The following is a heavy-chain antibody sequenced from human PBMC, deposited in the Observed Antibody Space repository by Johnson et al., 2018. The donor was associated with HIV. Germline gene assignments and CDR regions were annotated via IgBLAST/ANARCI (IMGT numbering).Heavy chain of an antibody. V-gene: IGHV3-30*02. D-gene: IGHD3-22*01. CDR3: ARNTHYFANSGPKGNAFDI. J-gene: IGHJ3*02. CDR2: IRYDGSNK. CDR1: GFTFSNAW. Sequence: QVQLVESGGGLVKPGGSLTLSCAVSGFTFSNAWMSWVRQAPGKGLEWVAFIRYDGSNKYYADSVKGRFTISRDNSKNTLYLQMNSLRSEDTALYYCARNTHYFANSGPKGNAFDIWGQGTMVTVSS.